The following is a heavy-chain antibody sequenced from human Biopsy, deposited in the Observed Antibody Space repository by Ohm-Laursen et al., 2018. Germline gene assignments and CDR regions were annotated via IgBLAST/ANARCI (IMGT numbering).Heavy chain of an antibody. CDR3: ARDLLEWSLPS. CDR1: GVAFLGYY. D-gene: IGHD3-3*01. V-gene: IGHV1-2*02. CDR2: IYPNSGDT. J-gene: IGHJ4*02. Sequence: ASVKASCKVSGVAFLGYYLHWVRQAPGQGLGWMGRIYPNSGDTDFAQKFQGRVSMTRDTSVSTAYLELSSLRSDDTAIYYCARDLLEWSLPSWGQGTLVTVSS.